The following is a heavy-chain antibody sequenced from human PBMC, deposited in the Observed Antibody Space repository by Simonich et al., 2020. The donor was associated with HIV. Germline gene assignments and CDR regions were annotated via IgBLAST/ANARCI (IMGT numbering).Heavy chain of an antibody. CDR2: IYYSGST. CDR1: GGSISSYY. J-gene: IGHJ4*02. V-gene: IGHV4-59*08. D-gene: IGHD7-27*01. CDR3: AGTGPLLDF. Sequence: GLVKPSETLSLTCTVSGGSISSYYWSWIRQPPGKGLEWIGYIYYSGSTNYNPSLKSRVTISVDTSKNQFSLKLSSVTAADTAVYYCAGTGPLLDFWGQGTLVTVSS.